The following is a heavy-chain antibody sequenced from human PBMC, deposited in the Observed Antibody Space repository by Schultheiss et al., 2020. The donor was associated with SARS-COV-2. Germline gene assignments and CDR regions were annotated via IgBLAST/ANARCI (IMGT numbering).Heavy chain of an antibody. CDR3: ARDPSAYCSSTSCYSDRLDY. Sequence: GGSLRLSCAASGFTFSSYEMNWVRQAPGKGLEWVSYISSSGSTIYYADSVKGRFTISRDNAKNSLYLQMNSLRAEDTAVYYCARDPSAYCSSTSCYSDRLDYWGQGTLVTVSS. J-gene: IGHJ4*02. D-gene: IGHD2-2*01. CDR1: GFTFSSYE. V-gene: IGHV3-48*03. CDR2: ISSSGSTI.